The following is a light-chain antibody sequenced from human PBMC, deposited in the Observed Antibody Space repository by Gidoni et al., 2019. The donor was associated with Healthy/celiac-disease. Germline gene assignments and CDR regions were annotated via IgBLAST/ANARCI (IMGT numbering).Light chain of an antibody. CDR2: DAS. CDR3: QQRSNWPLT. Sequence: IVLTQSPATLSLSPGERATLSCRASQSVSSYLAWYQQKPGQAPRLLIYDASNRAPGIPARFSGSGSGTDFTLTISSLEPEDFAVYYCQQRSNWPLTFGGXTKVEIK. J-gene: IGKJ4*01. CDR1: QSVSSY. V-gene: IGKV3-11*01.